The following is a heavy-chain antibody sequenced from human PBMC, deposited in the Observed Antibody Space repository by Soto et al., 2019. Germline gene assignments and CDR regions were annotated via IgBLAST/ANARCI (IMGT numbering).Heavy chain of an antibody. D-gene: IGHD2-21*02. CDR3: ARMVTADFDY. J-gene: IGHJ4*02. CDR1: GFTFSSYS. Sequence: GSLRLSCAASGFTFSSYSMNWVRQAPGKGLEWVSSISSSSSFIYYADSVKGRFTISRDNAKNSLYLQMNSLRAEDTAVYYCARMVTADFDYWGQGTLVTVSS. V-gene: IGHV3-21*01. CDR2: ISSSSSFI.